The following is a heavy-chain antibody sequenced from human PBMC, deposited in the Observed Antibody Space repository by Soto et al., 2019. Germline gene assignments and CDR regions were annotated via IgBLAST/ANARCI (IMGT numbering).Heavy chain of an antibody. CDR2: ISGSSSNT. CDR3: ARETIVVVPAAMLGYYYYGMDV. J-gene: IGHJ6*02. Sequence: GGSLRLSCAASGFTFSDYYMTWIRQGPGKGLEWVSYISGSSSNTNYADSVKGRFTIFRDNAKNSLYLQMNSLRAEDTAVYYCARETIVVVPAAMLGYYYYGMDVWGQGTTVTVSS. D-gene: IGHD2-2*01. CDR1: GFTFSDYY. V-gene: IGHV3-11*06.